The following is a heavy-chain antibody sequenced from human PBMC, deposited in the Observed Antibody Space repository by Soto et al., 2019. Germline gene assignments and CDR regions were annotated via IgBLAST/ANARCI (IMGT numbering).Heavy chain of an antibody. J-gene: IGHJ5*02. CDR3: VRDGPKTSRDWFDP. CDR2: IYATGNT. Sequence: PSETLSLTGTVAGASISGYYWIWIRRSAGKGLEWIGRIYATGNTDYNPSPKSRVMLSIDTSKKQFSLKLRSVTAADTAVYYCVRDGPKTSRDWFDPSGKG. CDR1: GASISGYY. V-gene: IGHV4-4*07.